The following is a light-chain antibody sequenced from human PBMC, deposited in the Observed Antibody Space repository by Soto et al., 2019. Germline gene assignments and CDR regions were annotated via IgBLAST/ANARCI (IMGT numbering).Light chain of an antibody. CDR2: GAS. CDR1: QSVSSN. Sequence: EIVMTQSPATLSVSPGERATLFCRASQSVSSNLAWYQQKPGQARRLLIYGASTRATGIPARFSGSGSGTEFTLTISSLQSEDFAVYYCHQHNNWLTFGGGAEVEIK. V-gene: IGKV3D-15*01. CDR3: HQHNNWLT. J-gene: IGKJ4*01.